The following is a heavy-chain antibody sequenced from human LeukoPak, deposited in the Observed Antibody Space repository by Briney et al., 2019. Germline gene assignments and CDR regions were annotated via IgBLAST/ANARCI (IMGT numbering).Heavy chain of an antibody. CDR3: AREKHGWFDP. Sequence: ASVKVSCTASGGTFSSYAISWVRQAPGQGLEWMGIINPSGGSTSYAQKFQGRVTMTRDTSTSTVYMELSSLRSEDTAVYYCAREKHGWFDPWGQGTLVTVSS. V-gene: IGHV1-46*01. J-gene: IGHJ5*02. CDR1: GGTFSSYA. CDR2: INPSGGST.